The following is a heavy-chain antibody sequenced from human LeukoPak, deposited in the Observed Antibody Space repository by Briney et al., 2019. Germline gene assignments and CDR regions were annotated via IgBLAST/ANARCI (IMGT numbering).Heavy chain of an antibody. CDR2: IYYSGST. CDR3: ARAIIVVVPAATRYYYYMDV. Sequence: SQTLSLTCTVAAGSISSYYWSWVRQPPGNGMGWIGSIYYSGSTNYNPSLKSRVTISVDTSKNQFSLKLSSVTAADTAVYYCARAIIVVVPAATRYYYYMDVWGKGTTVTVSS. J-gene: IGHJ6*03. CDR1: AGSISSYY. V-gene: IGHV4-59*01. D-gene: IGHD2-2*01.